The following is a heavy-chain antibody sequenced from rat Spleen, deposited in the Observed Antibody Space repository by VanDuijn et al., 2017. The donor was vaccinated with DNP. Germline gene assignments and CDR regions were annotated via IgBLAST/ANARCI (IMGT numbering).Heavy chain of an antibody. CDR2: IGYEGSGI. CDR3: AKGDYGGYGGMDA. V-gene: IGHV5-22*01. D-gene: IGHD1-11*01. Sequence: EVQLVESGGGLVQPGRSLKLSCAASGFTFSDYNMAWVRQAPKKGLEWVASIGYEGSGIYYGDSVKGRFTVSRDDTKSTLYLQMNSLRSEDTATYYCAKGDYGGYGGMDAWGQGTSVTVSS. CDR1: GFTFSDYN. J-gene: IGHJ4*01.